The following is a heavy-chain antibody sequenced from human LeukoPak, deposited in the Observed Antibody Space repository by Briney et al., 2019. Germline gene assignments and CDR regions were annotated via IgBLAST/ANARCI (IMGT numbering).Heavy chain of an antibody. V-gene: IGHV4-59*01. J-gene: IGHJ1*01. D-gene: IGHD1-26*01. Sequence: SETLSLTCSVSGGPISGYYWSWIRQTPGKRLEWIGFVYSGTTNYSPSLTRRVTILDDTSKNQFSLTLTSVTAADTAVYYCAKGGEWEVLVDWGQGNLVTVSS. CDR1: GGPISGYY. CDR2: VYSGTT. CDR3: AKGGEWEVLVD.